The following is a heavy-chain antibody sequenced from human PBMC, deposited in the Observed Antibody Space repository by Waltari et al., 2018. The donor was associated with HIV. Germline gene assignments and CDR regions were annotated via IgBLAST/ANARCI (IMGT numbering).Heavy chain of an antibody. D-gene: IGHD5-12*01. V-gene: IGHV3-21*01. CDR3: ARYGGYSGPTLDY. CDR1: GSTFSSDT. Sequence: EVQLVESGGGLVKPGGSLRLSCAAAGSTFSSDTMNWVRQAPGKGLEWVSSISYSSSHIYYADSLKGRFTISRDNAKNSLYLQMNSLRAEDTAVYYCARYGGYSGPTLDYWGQGTLVTVSS. CDR2: ISYSSSHI. J-gene: IGHJ4*02.